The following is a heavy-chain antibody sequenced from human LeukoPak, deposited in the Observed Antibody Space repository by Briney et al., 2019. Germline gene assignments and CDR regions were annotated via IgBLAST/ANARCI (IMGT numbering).Heavy chain of an antibody. CDR3: ARDTYIVVVPAAIRSWYYYTDG. D-gene: IGHD2-2*02. CDR1: GYTFTSYG. Sequence: ASVKVSCKASGYTFTSYGISWVRQAPAQGLEWMGWISAYNGNTNYAQKLQGRVTMTTDTSTSTAYMELRSLRSDDTAVYYCARDTYIVVVPAAIRSWYYYTDGWGKGTTVTVSS. V-gene: IGHV1-18*01. J-gene: IGHJ6*03. CDR2: ISAYNGNT.